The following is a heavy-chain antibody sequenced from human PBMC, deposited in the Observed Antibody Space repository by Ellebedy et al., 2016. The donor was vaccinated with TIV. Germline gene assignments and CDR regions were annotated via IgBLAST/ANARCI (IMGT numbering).Heavy chain of an antibody. CDR2: IKADVSEK. J-gene: IGHJ6*02. CDR3: ARGMRVMSYYYGMDV. V-gene: IGHV3-7*04. CDR1: GFTFSNYW. Sequence: GGSLRLSCAASGFTFSNYWMNWVSQAPGKGLEWVANIKADVSEKYYVDSVKGRFTISRDNAKNSLYLQMNSLRAEDTAVYHCARGMRVMSYYYGMDVWGQGTTVTVSS. D-gene: IGHD3-16*01.